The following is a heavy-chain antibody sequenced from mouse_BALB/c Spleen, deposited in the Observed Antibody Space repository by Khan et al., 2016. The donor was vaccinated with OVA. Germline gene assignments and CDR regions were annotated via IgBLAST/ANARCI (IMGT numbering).Heavy chain of an antibody. CDR2: ISNLAYSI. CDR3: ARSWTMDY. V-gene: IGHV5-15*02. J-gene: IGHJ4*01. Sequence: EVELVESGGGLVQPGGSRKLSCAASGFTFSDYGMAWVRQAPGKGPEWVAFISNLAYSIYYADTVTGRFTISRANAKNTLYLEMSSLRSEDTAMYYCARSWTMDYWDQGTSVTVSS. CDR1: GFTFSDYG.